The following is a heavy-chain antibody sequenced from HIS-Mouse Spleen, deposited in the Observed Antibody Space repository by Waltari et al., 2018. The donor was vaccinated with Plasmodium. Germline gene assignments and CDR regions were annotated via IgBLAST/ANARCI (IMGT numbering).Heavy chain of an antibody. CDR1: GFPFGSFW. D-gene: IGHD6-13*01. V-gene: IGHV3-7*01. J-gene: IGHJ2*01. CDR3: ASSWYWYFDL. Sequence: EVQLVESGGGLVQPGGSLRLSGSASGFPFGSFWMSWVRQAPGKGLEGVANIKQDGSEKYYVDSVKGRFTISRDNAKNSLYLQMNSLRAEDTAVYYCASSWYWYFDLWGRGTLVTVSS. CDR2: IKQDGSEK.